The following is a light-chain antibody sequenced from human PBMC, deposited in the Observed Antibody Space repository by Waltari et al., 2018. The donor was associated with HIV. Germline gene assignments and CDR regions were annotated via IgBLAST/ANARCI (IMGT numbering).Light chain of an antibody. V-gene: IGLV1-47*01. J-gene: IGLJ3*02. CDR1: SSNIGSNS. CDR3: AAWDDSLSGWV. Sequence: QSVLTQPPSASGTPGQSVTISCSGSSSNIGSNSVYWYQHFPGPTPKPLIYRDNSRPSGVPERFSGSKSGTSASLAISGLRSEDEADYYCAAWDDSLSGWVFGGGTKLTVL. CDR2: RDN.